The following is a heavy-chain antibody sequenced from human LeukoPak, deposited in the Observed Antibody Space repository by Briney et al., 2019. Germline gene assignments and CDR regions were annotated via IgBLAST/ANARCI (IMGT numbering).Heavy chain of an antibody. Sequence: SETLSLTCAVYGGSFSGYYWSWIRQPPGKGLEWIGEINHSGSTNYNPSLKSRVTISVDTSKNQFSLKLSSVTAADTAVYYCANNDYSNYGSDYWGQGTLATVSS. D-gene: IGHD4-11*01. V-gene: IGHV4-34*01. CDR3: ANNDYSNYGSDY. CDR1: GGSFSGYY. CDR2: INHSGST. J-gene: IGHJ4*02.